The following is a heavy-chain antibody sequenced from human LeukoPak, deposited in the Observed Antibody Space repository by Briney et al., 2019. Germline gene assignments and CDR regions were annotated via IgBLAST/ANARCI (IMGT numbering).Heavy chain of an antibody. D-gene: IGHD3-16*01. CDR2: ISVYNGNT. Sequence: ASVKVSCKASGYIFTSYGISWVRQAPGQGLEWMGWISVYNGNTNYPQRLQGRVTMTTDTSTTTAYMELSRLRSDDTAVYYCAVWGDWFDPWGQGTLVTVSS. CDR3: AVWGDWFDP. V-gene: IGHV1-18*01. CDR1: GYIFTSYG. J-gene: IGHJ5*02.